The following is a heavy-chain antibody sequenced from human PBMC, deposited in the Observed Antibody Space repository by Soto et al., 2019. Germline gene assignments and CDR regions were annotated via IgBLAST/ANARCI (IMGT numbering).Heavy chain of an antibody. CDR2: IYHSGST. CDR1: GGSISSGGYS. Sequence: SETLSLTCAVSGGSISSGGYSWSWIRQPPGKGLEWIGYIYHSGSTYYNPSLKSRVTISVDRSKNQFSLKLSSVTAADTAVYYCARGPWYSSLVRGLFDYWGQGTLVTVSS. J-gene: IGHJ4*02. D-gene: IGHD3-10*01. CDR3: ARGPWYSSLVRGLFDY. V-gene: IGHV4-30-2*01.